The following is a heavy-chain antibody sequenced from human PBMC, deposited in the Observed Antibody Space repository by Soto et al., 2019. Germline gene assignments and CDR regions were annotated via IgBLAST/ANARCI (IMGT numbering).Heavy chain of an antibody. V-gene: IGHV4-39*01. CDR2: MFYSGAT. Sequence: PSETLSLTCTVSGGSISDISYCWGWIRQPPGKGLQWIGCMFYSGATYYNPSLKNRVTLSVDTSNNEFSLKLVSVTAPDTGGYYWARHKSGIDWLDPWGQGTLVTVSS. CDR3: ARHKSGIDWLDP. CDR1: GGSISDISYC. J-gene: IGHJ5*02. D-gene: IGHD2-15*01.